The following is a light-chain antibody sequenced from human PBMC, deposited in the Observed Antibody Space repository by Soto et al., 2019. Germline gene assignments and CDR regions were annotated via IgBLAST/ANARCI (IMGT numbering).Light chain of an antibody. V-gene: IGKV1-13*02. CDR2: DVS. CDR3: QQFNTYPALT. J-gene: IGKJ4*01. CDR1: QGISSA. Sequence: AIQLTQSPSSLSASVGDRVTITCRASQGISSAFAWYQQKPGKSPNLLIYDVSSLESGVPSRFSGSGSGTDFTLTISSLQPEDFATYYCQQFNTYPALTFGGGTKVEIK.